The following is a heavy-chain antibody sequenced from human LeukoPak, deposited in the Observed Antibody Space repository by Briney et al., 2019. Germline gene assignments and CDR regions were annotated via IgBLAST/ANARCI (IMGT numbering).Heavy chain of an antibody. D-gene: IGHD3-10*01. CDR3: ARRIPGVDAFDI. CDR1: GYSFISYW. Sequence: PGESLKISCKGSGYSFISYWIGWVRQMPGKGLELMGIICPGDSDTRYSPSFQGQVTISADKSIGTAYLQWSSLKASDTAMYYCARRIPGVDAFDIWGQGTMVTVSS. V-gene: IGHV5-51*01. J-gene: IGHJ3*02. CDR2: ICPGDSDT.